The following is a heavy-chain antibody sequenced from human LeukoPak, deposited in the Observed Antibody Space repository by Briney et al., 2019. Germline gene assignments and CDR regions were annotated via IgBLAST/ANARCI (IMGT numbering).Heavy chain of an antibody. D-gene: IGHD1-1*01. CDR3: ASGDNDPLFDY. CDR1: GGSFSGYY. V-gene: IGHV4-34*09. J-gene: IGHJ4*02. CDR2: INHSGST. Sequence: SETLSLTCAVYGGSFSGYYWSWIRQPPGKGLEWIEEINHSGSTNYNPSLKGRVTISLVTSKNQFSLKLSSVTAADTAIYYCASGDNDPLFDYWGQGTLVTVSS.